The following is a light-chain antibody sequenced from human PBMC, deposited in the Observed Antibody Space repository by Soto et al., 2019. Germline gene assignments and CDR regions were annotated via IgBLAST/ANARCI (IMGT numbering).Light chain of an antibody. CDR2: EGT. J-gene: IGLJ1*01. Sequence: QSALTQPASVSGSPGQSITISCTGTSSDVGTYNLVSWYQHHPGKAPKLLIYEGTKRPSGVSDRFSGSKSGNTASLTISGLRAEDETYYYCCSFAGRSTFYVFGTGTKLTVL. V-gene: IGLV2-23*01. CDR1: SSDVGTYNL. CDR3: CSFAGRSTFYV.